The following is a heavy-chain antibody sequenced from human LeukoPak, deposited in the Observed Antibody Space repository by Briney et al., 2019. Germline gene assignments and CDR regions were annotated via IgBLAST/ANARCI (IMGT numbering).Heavy chain of an antibody. CDR2: INHSGST. Sequence: SETLSLTCAVYGGSFSGYYWSWIRQPPGKGLEWIGEINHSGSTNYNPSLKSRVTISVDTSKNQFSLKLSSVTAADTAVYYCARDRGGYCSGGSCYGAFDIWGQGTMVTVSS. D-gene: IGHD2-15*01. V-gene: IGHV4-34*01. CDR1: GGSFSGYY. CDR3: ARDRGGYCSGGSCYGAFDI. J-gene: IGHJ3*02.